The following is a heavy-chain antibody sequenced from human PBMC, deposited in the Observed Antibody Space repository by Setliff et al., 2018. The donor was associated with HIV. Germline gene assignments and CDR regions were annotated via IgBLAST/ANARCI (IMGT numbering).Heavy chain of an antibody. Sequence: PGGSLRLSCAASGFISNNYDMNWVRQAPGKGLEWVSGISGSGDTTNYADSVKGRFTISRDNADNSLYLQMNSLRAEDTAVYYCARYALAVPGYHNAFDIWGQGTMVTVSS. V-gene: IGHV3-48*03. CDR3: ARYALAVPGYHNAFDI. J-gene: IGHJ3*02. CDR2: ISGSGDTT. CDR1: GFISNNYD. D-gene: IGHD6-19*01.